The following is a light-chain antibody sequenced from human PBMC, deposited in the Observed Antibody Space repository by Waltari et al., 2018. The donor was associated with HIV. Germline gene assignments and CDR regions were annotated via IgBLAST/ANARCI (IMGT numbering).Light chain of an antibody. Sequence: IVLTQSPGTLSLSPGERATLSCWASQSVYNSYLAWYQQKPGQAPRLLIYAASIRATGIPDMFSGSASETYVTLTISRLEPEDFAVYYCQQYGSTPYTFGPGTTVDI. CDR1: QSVYNSY. V-gene: IGKV3-20*01. CDR2: AAS. J-gene: IGKJ3*01. CDR3: QQYGSTPYT.